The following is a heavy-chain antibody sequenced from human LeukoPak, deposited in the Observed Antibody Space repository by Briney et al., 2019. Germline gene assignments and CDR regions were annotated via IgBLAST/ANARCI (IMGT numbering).Heavy chain of an antibody. CDR3: ARVPYGDYDPPVGWFDP. J-gene: IGHJ5*02. CDR2: ISYDGNNK. D-gene: IGHD4-17*01. Sequence: GGSLRLSCAASGFTFSNYSIHWVRQAPGKGLGWVAVISYDGNNKYYADSVKGRFTISRDNSKNTLYLQMNSLRAEDTAVYYCARVPYGDYDPPVGWFDPWGQGTLVTVSS. V-gene: IGHV3-30*04. CDR1: GFTFSNYS.